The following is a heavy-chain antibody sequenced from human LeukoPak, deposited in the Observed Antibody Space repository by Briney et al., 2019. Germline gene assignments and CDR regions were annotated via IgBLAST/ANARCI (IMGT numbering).Heavy chain of an antibody. J-gene: IGHJ4*02. Sequence: PGRSLRHSCDASGFTSSSYAMHWVRHAPGKGPEWVAVISYDGSNKYYADSVKGRFTISRDNSKNTLYLQMNSLRAEDTAVYYCARETYYYDSSGYSIPKFDYWGQGTLVTVSS. D-gene: IGHD3-22*01. CDR2: ISYDGSNK. CDR3: ARETYYYDSSGYSIPKFDY. CDR1: GFTSSSYA. V-gene: IGHV3-30-3*01.